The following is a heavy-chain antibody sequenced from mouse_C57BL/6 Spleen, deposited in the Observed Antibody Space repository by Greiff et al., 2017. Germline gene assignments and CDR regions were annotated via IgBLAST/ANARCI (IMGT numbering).Heavy chain of an antibody. CDR1: GYTFTSYW. D-gene: IGHD2-5*01. J-gene: IGHJ2*01. V-gene: IGHV1-64*01. CDR2: IHPNSGST. CDR3: ARSPYSIYFDY. Sequence: VQLQQSGAELVKPGASVKLSCKASGYTFTSYWMHWVKQRPGQGLEWIGMIHPNSGSTNYNEKFKSKATLTVDKSSSTAYMQLSSLTSEDSAVXYCARSPYSIYFDYWGQGTTLTVSS.